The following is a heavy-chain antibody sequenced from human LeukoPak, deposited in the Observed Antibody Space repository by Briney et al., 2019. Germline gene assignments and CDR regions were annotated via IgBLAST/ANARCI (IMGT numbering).Heavy chain of an antibody. D-gene: IGHD3-22*01. CDR3: ARVHSVYYYDSSGSDAFDI. CDR2: INPSGGST. V-gene: IGHV1-46*01. CDR1: GYTFTSYY. J-gene: IGHJ3*02. Sequence: ASVKVSCKASGYTFTSYYMHWVRQAPGQGLEWMGIINPSGGSTSYAQKFQGGVTMTRDTSTSTVYMELSSLRSEDTAVYYCARVHSVYYYDSSGSDAFDIWGQGTMVTVSS.